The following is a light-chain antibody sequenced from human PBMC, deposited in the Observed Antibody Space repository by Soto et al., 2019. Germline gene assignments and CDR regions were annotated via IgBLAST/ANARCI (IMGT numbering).Light chain of an antibody. CDR2: DAS. Sequence: EILLAQSPATLSLSPGERATLSCRASQSVGSFLAWYQQKPGQAPRLLIYDASNRATGIPARFSGSGSGTELTLTISRMEPEDFAVYYCQQYGSLITFGQGTRLEIK. CDR1: QSVGSF. J-gene: IGKJ5*01. V-gene: IGKV3-11*01. CDR3: QQYGSLIT.